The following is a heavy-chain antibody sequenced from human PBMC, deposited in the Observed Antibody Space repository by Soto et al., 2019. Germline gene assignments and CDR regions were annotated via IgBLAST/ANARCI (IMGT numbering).Heavy chain of an antibody. D-gene: IGHD2-21*02. Sequence: SETLSLTCAVSGGSISSGGYSWSWIRQPPGKGLEWIGYIYHSGSTYYNPSLKSRVTISVDRSKNQFSLKLSSVTAADTAVYYCARVAYCGGDCYRGFDPWGQGTLVTSPQ. CDR3: ARVAYCGGDCYRGFDP. CDR1: GGSISSGGYS. J-gene: IGHJ5*02. CDR2: IYHSGST. V-gene: IGHV4-30-2*01.